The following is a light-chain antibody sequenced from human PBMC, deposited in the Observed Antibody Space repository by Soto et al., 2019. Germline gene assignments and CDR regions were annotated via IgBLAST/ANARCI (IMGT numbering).Light chain of an antibody. CDR2: GAS. CDR3: QQYGSSLWT. V-gene: IGKV3-20*01. J-gene: IGKJ1*01. CDR1: QRVSSSY. Sequence: EIVLTQSPGTLSLSPGERATLSCRASQRVSSSYLAWYQQKPGQAPRLLMYGASSRATGIPDRLSGSGSGTDFTLTISRLEPEDFAVYYCQQYGSSLWTFCQGTKVEIK.